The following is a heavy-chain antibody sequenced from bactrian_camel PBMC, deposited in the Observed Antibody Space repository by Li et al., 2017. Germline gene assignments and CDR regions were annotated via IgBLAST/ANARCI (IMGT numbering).Heavy chain of an antibody. Sequence: VQLVESGGGSVQVGGSLKLSCTHATYIFMPRDRCAMGWYRQVPGKEREGVACIDSDADTTYAEDVLGRFTISKDDAKGTLYLQMNSLKPEDSGMYYCAARRGGNYCFIDSTYNYWGQGTQVTVS. CDR1: TYIFMPRDRC. CDR3: AARRGGNYCFIDSTYNY. V-gene: IGHV3S53*01. J-gene: IGHJ4*01. CDR2: IDSDADT. D-gene: IGHD2*01.